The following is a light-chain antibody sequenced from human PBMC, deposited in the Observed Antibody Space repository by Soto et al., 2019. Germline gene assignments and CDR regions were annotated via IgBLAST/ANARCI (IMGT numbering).Light chain of an antibody. CDR2: ATS. CDR3: QQYGSSSYT. V-gene: IGKV3-20*01. J-gene: IGKJ2*01. Sequence: EIVLTQSPGTLSLSPGERATLSCRASQSVSRSYLAWYQQNPGQPPSLLIYATSSRATGIPDRFSGSGSGTDFTLIISRLEPEDFAVYYCQQYGSSSYTFGQGTKLEIK. CDR1: QSVSRSY.